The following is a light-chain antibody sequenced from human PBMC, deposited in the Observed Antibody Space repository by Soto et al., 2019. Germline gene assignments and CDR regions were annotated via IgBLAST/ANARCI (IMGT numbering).Light chain of an antibody. J-gene: IGKJ4*01. V-gene: IGKV1-16*02. CDR1: QGIRNF. Sequence: DIPMTQSPSSLSASVGDTVTITCRASQGIRNFLAWFPQKPGKAPKSLIYGASSLQSGVPSKFSGSGPDTDFTLTISSPQPEDAATYFGQQDHSYPGTVGGGTKVEIK. CDR2: GAS. CDR3: QQDHSYPGT.